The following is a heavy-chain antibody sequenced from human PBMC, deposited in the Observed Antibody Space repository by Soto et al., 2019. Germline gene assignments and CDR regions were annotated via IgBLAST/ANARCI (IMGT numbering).Heavy chain of an antibody. CDR2: ISWNSGSI. CDR1: GFTFDDYA. Sequence: GGSLRLSCAASGFTFDDYAMHWVRQAPGKGLEWVSGISWNSGSIGYADSVKGRFTISRDNAKNSLYLQMNSLRAEDTALYYCAKAAFERGGSCSDWGQGTLVTVSS. V-gene: IGHV3-9*01. D-gene: IGHD2-15*01. CDR3: AKAAFERGGSCSD. J-gene: IGHJ4*02.